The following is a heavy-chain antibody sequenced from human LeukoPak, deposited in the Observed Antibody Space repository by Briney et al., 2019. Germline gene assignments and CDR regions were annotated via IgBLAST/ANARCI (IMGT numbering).Heavy chain of an antibody. V-gene: IGHV4-34*01. CDR2: INHSGST. D-gene: IGHD3-10*01. Sequence: SETLSLTCAVYGGSFSGYYWSWIRQPPGKGLEWIGEINHSGSTNYNPSLKSRVTISVDPSKNQFSLKLSSVTAADTAVYYCARGAIRYYGPGSPTNRFDPWGQGTLVTVSS. CDR3: ARGAIRYYGPGSPTNRFDP. J-gene: IGHJ5*02. CDR1: GGSFSGYY.